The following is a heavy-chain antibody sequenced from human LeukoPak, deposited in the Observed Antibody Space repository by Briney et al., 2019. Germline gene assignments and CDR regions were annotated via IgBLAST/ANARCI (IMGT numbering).Heavy chain of an antibody. CDR2: IYYSGST. D-gene: IGHD3-16*01. Sequence: SETLSLTCTVSGGSISSGGYYWSWIRQHPGKGLEWIGYIYYSGSTYYNPSLKSRVTISVDTSKNQFSLELSSVTAADTAVYYCARDAGGIDAFDIWGQGTMVTVSS. V-gene: IGHV4-31*03. CDR1: GGSISSGGYY. J-gene: IGHJ3*02. CDR3: ARDAGGIDAFDI.